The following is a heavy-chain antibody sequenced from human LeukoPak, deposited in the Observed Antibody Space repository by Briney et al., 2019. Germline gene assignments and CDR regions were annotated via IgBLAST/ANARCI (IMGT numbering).Heavy chain of an antibody. CDR3: ARDQWRLFDY. CDR1: GFSFSDYY. V-gene: IGHV3-11*06. D-gene: IGHD2-21*02. Sequence: PGGSLRLSCAASGFSFSDYYMSWIRQAPGKGLEWVSYISTSSIYTNYADSVKGRFIISRDNAKNSLYLQMNTLRAEDTAVYYCARDQWRLFDYWGQGTLVTVSS. CDR2: ISTSSIYT. J-gene: IGHJ4*02.